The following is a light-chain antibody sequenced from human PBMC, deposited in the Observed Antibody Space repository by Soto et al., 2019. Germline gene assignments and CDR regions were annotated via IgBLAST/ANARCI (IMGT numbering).Light chain of an antibody. Sequence: EIVLTQFPATLSLSPGERATLSCRASQSVSSYLAWYQQKPGQAPRLLIYDASNRATGIPARFSGTGSGTDFTLTISSLEPEDVAVYYCQQRSNWPPLYTFGRGTKVDIK. J-gene: IGKJ2*01. CDR3: QQRSNWPPLYT. CDR1: QSVSSY. CDR2: DAS. V-gene: IGKV3-11*01.